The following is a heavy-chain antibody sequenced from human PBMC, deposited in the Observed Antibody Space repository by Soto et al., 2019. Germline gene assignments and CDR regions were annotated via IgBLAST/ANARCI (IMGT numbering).Heavy chain of an antibody. CDR1: GGNLSHYW. CDR2: INRCGRNI. D-gene: IGHD3-9*01. CDR3: VTYSWFYDIASGDS. Sequence: PRGLPGTASGGNLSHYWLHWVGQAPPSGLDWVSRINRCGRNIKYADPVKGRVTISRDNARNTLYFQMGRPGVEDTAVHYCVTYSWFYDIASGDSWGQGTLGTVSS. V-gene: IGHV3-74*03. J-gene: IGHJ4*02.